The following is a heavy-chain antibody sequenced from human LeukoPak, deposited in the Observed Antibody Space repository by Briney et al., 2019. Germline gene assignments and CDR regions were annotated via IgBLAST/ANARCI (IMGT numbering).Heavy chain of an antibody. D-gene: IGHD4-17*01. CDR1: GGSFSGYY. CDR3: ARTSTVTTSCFDY. V-gene: IGHV4-34*01. CDR2: INHSGST. Sequence: SETLSLTCAVYGGSFSGYYWSWIRQPPGKGLEWIGEINHSGSTNYNPSLKSRVTISVDTSKNQFSPKLSSVTAADTAVYYCARTSTVTTSCFDYWGQGTLVTVSS. J-gene: IGHJ4*02.